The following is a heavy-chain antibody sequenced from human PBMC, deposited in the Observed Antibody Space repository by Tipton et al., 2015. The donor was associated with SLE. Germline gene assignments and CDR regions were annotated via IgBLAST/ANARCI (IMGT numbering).Heavy chain of an antibody. Sequence: TLSLTCTVSGGSISSNNFFWSWLRQHPGKGLEWIAYIHYDGTAFYNPSLKSRVTISVDTSKNQFSLRLTSVTAADTAVYYCARGAKERITLVRVRPYYFDYWGQGSLVTVSS. D-gene: IGHD3-10*01. CDR3: ARGAKERITLVRVRPYYFDY. V-gene: IGHV4-31*03. CDR1: GGSISSNNFF. J-gene: IGHJ4*01. CDR2: IHYDGTA.